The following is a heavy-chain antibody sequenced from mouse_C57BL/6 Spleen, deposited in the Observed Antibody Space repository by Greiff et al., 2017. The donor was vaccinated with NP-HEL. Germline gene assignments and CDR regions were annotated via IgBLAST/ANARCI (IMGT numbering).Heavy chain of an antibody. D-gene: IGHD1-1*01. CDR2: IDPSDSET. V-gene: IGHV1-52*01. CDR3: ARERTTVVYFDV. CDR1: GYTFTSYW. J-gene: IGHJ1*03. Sequence: QVQLQQPGAELVRPGSSVKLSCKASGYTFTSYWMHWVKQRPIQGLEWIGNIDPSDSETHYNQKFKDKATLTVDKSSSTAYMQLSSLTSEDSAVYYCARERTTVVYFDVWGTGTTVTVSS.